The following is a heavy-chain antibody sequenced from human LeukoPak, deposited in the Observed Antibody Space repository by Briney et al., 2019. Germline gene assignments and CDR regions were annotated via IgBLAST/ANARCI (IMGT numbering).Heavy chain of an antibody. J-gene: IGHJ6*02. D-gene: IGHD3-3*01. CDR2: IYYSGST. CDR1: GGSISSYY. V-gene: IGHV4-59*08. CDR3: ARLDGFLERSTYYYGMDV. Sequence: PSETLSLTCTVSGGSISSYYWSWIRQPPGKGLEWIGYIYYSGSTNYNPSLKSRVTISVDTSKNQFSLKLSSVTAADTAVYYCARLDGFLERSTYYYGMDVWGQGTTVTVSS.